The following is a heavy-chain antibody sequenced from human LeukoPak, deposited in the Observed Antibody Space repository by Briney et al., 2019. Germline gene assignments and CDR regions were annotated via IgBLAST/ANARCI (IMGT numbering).Heavy chain of an antibody. V-gene: IGHV3-53*01. CDR3: ARFIVGAIDYRDY. CDR2: IYSGGST. Sequence: GGSLRLSCAASGFTVSSNYMSWVRQAPGKGLEWVSVIYSGGSTYYADSVKGRFTISRDNSKNTLYLQMNSLRAEDTAVYYCARFIVGAIDYRDYWGQGILVTVSS. CDR1: GFTVSSNY. D-gene: IGHD1-26*01. J-gene: IGHJ4*02.